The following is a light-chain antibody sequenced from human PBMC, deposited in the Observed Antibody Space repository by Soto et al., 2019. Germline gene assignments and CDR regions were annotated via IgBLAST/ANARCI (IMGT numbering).Light chain of an antibody. V-gene: IGKV3-15*01. CDR1: QSVSSN. Sequence: ERVMTQSPATLSESPGERATLSCRAGQSVSSNLAWYQQKPGQAPRLLIYGASTRATGIPARFSGSGSGTESTLTISSLQSEDFAVYYCQQYNNWHTFGQGTKVDIK. CDR2: GAS. J-gene: IGKJ2*01. CDR3: QQYNNWHT.